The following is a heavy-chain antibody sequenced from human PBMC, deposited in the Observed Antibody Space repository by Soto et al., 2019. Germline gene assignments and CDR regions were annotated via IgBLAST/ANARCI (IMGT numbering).Heavy chain of an antibody. D-gene: IGHD1-26*01. CDR3: ARGATKTRYYYGMDV. V-gene: IGHV1-69*13. CDR1: GGTFSSYA. J-gene: IGHJ6*02. Sequence: GASVKVSCKASGGTFSSYAMSWVRQAPGQGLEWMGGIIPIFGTANYAQKFQGRVTITADESTSTAYMELSSLRSEDTAVYYCARGATKTRYYYGMDVWGPGPTVTV. CDR2: IIPIFGTA.